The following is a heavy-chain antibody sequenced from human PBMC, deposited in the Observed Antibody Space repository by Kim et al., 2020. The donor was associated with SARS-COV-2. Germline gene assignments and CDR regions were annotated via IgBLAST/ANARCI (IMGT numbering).Heavy chain of an antibody. CDR2: IHHSGRT. D-gene: IGHD2-21*01. CDR3: ARDWGGPVAIPKHYGIDV. CDR1: GDSISRSVW. V-gene: IGHV4-4*02. Sequence: SETLSLTCTVSGDSISRSVWWGWVRQPPGKGLEWIAEIHHSGRTNYNPSLKSRLTISIDKSRSQFSLKLSSLSAADTAVYYCARDWGGPVAIPKHYGIDVWGQGTTVTVSS. J-gene: IGHJ6*02.